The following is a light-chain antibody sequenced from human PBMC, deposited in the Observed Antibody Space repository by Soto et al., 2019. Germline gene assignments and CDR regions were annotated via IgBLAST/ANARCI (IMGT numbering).Light chain of an antibody. V-gene: IGKV3-20*01. CDR2: GAS. J-gene: IGKJ1*01. Sequence: EIVMTQSPATLSVSPGERATLSCRASQSVGNNLAWYQQRPGQPPRLLIYGASTRDTGIPDRFSGSGSGTDFTLTISRLEPEDFAVYYCQQYGSSGTFGQGTKVDIK. CDR3: QQYGSSGT. CDR1: QSVGNN.